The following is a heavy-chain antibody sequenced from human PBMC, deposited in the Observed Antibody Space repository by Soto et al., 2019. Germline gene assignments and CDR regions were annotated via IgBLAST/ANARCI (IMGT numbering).Heavy chain of an antibody. Sequence: QVQLVESGGGVVQPGRSLRLSCVASGFTFSHYGMHWVRQAPGKGLEWVALISYDGTKEYYADSVKGRFTISRDNSKDTLYLQMNRLRVDDTAIYYCAREDCSSVGCQRGLFSNYGLDLWGQGTTVTVS. J-gene: IGHJ6*02. CDR1: GFTFSHYG. CDR2: ISYDGTKE. D-gene: IGHD4-4*01. V-gene: IGHV3-30*03. CDR3: AREDCSSVGCQRGLFSNYGLDL.